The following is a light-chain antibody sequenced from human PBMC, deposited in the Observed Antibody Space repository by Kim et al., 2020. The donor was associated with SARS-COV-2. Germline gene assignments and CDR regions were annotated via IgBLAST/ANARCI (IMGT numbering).Light chain of an antibody. Sequence: PGGRATSAGGGHRIGSMMVHWYQQRPGQARVVVISFDTDRPSGIPDRFSGSNSGDSATLTISRVEAGDEADYYCQVWDGVTNHWVFGGGTQLTVL. J-gene: IGLJ3*02. CDR2: FDT. CDR1: RIGSMM. CDR3: QVWDGVTNHWV. V-gene: IGLV3-21*04.